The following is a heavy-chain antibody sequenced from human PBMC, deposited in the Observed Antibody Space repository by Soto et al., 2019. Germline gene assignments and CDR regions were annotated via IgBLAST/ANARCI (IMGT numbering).Heavy chain of an antibody. CDR2: INSDGSST. D-gene: IGHD3-22*01. CDR1: GFTFSSYW. Sequence: EVQLVESGGGLVQPGGSLRLSCAASGFTFSSYWLHWVRQDPGKGLVWVSRINSDGSSTSYADSVKGRFTISRDNAKNTLYLQMNSLRVEDTALYYCARSVYSSYHFDFWGQGTLVTVSS. V-gene: IGHV3-74*01. J-gene: IGHJ4*02. CDR3: ARSVYSSYHFDF.